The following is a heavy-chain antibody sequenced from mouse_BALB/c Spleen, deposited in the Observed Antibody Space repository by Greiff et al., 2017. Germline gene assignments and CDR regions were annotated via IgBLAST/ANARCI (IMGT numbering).Heavy chain of an antibody. J-gene: IGHJ3*01. CDR3: AREDYYYGSSSAY. CDR1: GYSITSDYA. CDR2: ISYSGST. Sequence: EVKLMESGPGLVKPSQSLSLTCTVTGYSITSDYAWNWIRQFPGNNLEWMGYISYSGSTSYNPSLKSRISITRDTSKNQFFLQLNSVTTEDTATYYCAREDYYYGSSSAYWGQGTLVTVSA. V-gene: IGHV3-2*02. D-gene: IGHD1-1*01.